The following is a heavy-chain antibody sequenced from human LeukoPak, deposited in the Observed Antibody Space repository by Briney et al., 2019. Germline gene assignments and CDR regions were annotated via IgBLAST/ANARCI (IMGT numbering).Heavy chain of an antibody. CDR3: ATGSDWNRFAY. D-gene: IGHD6-13*01. Sequence: SQTLSLTCTVSGGSISSGGYYWSWIRQHPGKGLEWIGYIYYSGSTYYNPSLKSRVTISLDSSKNQFSLKLTSVTAADTAVYFAATGSDWNRFAYWGQGTLVTVSS. V-gene: IGHV4-31*03. CDR2: IYYSGST. J-gene: IGHJ4*02. CDR1: GGSISSGGYY.